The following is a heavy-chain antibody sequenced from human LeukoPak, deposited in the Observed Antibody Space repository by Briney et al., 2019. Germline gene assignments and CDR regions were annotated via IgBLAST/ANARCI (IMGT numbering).Heavy chain of an antibody. J-gene: IGHJ4*02. D-gene: IGHD6-19*01. Sequence: NSSETLSLTCAVYGGSFSSYYWGWIRQPPGKGLEWIGSIYYSGSTYYNPSLKSRVTISVDTSKNQFSLKLSSVTAADTAVYYCARPIVGSGWYYFDYWGQGTLVTVSS. V-gene: IGHV4-39*01. CDR3: ARPIVGSGWYYFDY. CDR2: IYYSGST. CDR1: GGSFSSYY.